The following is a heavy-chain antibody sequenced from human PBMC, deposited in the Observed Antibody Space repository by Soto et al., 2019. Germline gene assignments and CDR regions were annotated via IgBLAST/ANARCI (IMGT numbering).Heavy chain of an antibody. J-gene: IGHJ6*02. CDR2: IKQDGSEK. D-gene: IGHD2-2*01. CDR3: ARDDCSSTSCLLRGGYYYGMDV. V-gene: IGHV3-7*03. Sequence: PGGSLRLSCAASGFTFSSYWMSWVRQAPGKGLEWVANIKQDGSEKYYVDSVKGRFTISRDNAKNSLYLQMNSLRAEDTAVYYCARDDCSSTSCLLRGGYYYGMDVWGQGTTVTVPS. CDR1: GFTFSSYW.